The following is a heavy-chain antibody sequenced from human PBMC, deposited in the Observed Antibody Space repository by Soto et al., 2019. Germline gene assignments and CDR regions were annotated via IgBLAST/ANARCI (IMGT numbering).Heavy chain of an antibody. Sequence: ASVKVSCKVSGYTLTELSMHWVRQAPGKGPEWMGGFDPEDGETIYAQKFQGRVTMTEDTSTDTAYMELSSLRSEDTAVYYCATAGCSGGSCYWFDPWGQGTLVTVSS. J-gene: IGHJ5*02. CDR3: ATAGCSGGSCYWFDP. CDR1: GYTLTELS. CDR2: FDPEDGET. V-gene: IGHV1-24*01. D-gene: IGHD2-15*01.